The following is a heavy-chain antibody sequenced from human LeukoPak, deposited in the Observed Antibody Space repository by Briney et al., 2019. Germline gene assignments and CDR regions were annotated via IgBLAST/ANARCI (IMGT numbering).Heavy chain of an antibody. CDR2: ISGSGGST. CDR3: AKLPQGIAAAGLDY. CDR1: GFTFSSYS. Sequence: GGSLRLSCAASGFTFSSYSMNWVRQAPGKGLEWVSAISGSGGSTYYADSVKGRFTISRDNSKNTLYLQMNSLRAEDTAVYYCAKLPQGIAAAGLDYWGQGTLVTVSS. J-gene: IGHJ4*02. V-gene: IGHV3-23*01. D-gene: IGHD6-13*01.